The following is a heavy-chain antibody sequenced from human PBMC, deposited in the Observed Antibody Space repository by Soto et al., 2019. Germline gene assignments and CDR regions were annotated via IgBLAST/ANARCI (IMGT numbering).Heavy chain of an antibody. J-gene: IGHJ4*02. CDR3: ARCSSTSCYAGFDY. D-gene: IGHD2-2*01. CDR1: GGSFSGYY. Sequence: SETLSLTCAVYGGSFSGYYWSWFRQPPGKGLEWIGEINHSGSTNYNPSLKSRVTISVDTSKNQFSLKLSSVTAADTAVYYCARCSSTSCYAGFDYWGQGTLVTVSS. V-gene: IGHV4-34*01. CDR2: INHSGST.